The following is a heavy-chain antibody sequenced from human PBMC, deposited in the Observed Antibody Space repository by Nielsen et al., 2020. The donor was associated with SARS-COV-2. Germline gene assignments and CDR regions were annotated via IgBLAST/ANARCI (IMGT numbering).Heavy chain of an antibody. CDR1: RYTFLSYG. V-gene: IGHV1-18*01. J-gene: IGHJ4*02. D-gene: IGHD5-18*01. CDR2: ISAYNGNT. Sequence: SVTVSCQASRYTFLSYGISWVRQAPGQGLDWMGWISAYNGNTNYAQKLQGRVTMTTDTSTSTAYMELRSLRSDDTAVYYCARDGTWIQLWLDYWGQGTLVTVSS. CDR3: ARDGTWIQLWLDY.